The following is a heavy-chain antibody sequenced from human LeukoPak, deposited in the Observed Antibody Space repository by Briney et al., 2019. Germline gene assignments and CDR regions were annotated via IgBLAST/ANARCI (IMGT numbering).Heavy chain of an antibody. V-gene: IGHV4-59*01. CDR1: GGSISSYY. CDR2: IYYSGST. CDR3: ARYCSGGSCPGSDYYYYYYMDV. Sequence: SETLSLTCTVSGGSISSYYWSWIRQPPGKGLEWIGYIYYSGSTNYNPSLKSRVTISVDTSKNQFSLKLSSVTAADTAVYYCARYCSGGSCPGSDYYYYYYMDVWGKGTTVTVSS. D-gene: IGHD2-15*01. J-gene: IGHJ6*03.